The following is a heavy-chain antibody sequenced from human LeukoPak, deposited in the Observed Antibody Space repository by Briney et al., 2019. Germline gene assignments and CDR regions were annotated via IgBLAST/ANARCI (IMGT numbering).Heavy chain of an antibody. CDR3: AKYSGRDYYDSSGWYAFDI. V-gene: IGHV4-59*01. J-gene: IGHJ3*02. D-gene: IGHD3-22*01. Sequence: SETLSLTCTVSGGSISSYYWSWIRQPPGKGLEWIGYIYYSGSTNYNPSLKSRVTISVDTSKNQFSLKLSSVTAADTAVYYCAKYSGRDYYDSSGWYAFDIWGQGTMVTVSS. CDR2: IYYSGST. CDR1: GGSISSYY.